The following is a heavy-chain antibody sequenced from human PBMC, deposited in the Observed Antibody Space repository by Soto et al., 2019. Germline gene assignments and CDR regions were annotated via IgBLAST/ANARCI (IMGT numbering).Heavy chain of an antibody. Sequence: GGSLRLSCAACGFTFSNAWMSWVRQAPGKGLEWVGRIKSKTDGGTTDYAAPVKGRFTISRDDSKNTQYLQMNSLKTEDTAVYYCTTDPVRITLVRGVTRRSQYYFGYCPQRTLDTVSS. CDR3: TTDPVRITLVRGVTRRSQYYFGY. D-gene: IGHD3-10*01. CDR2: IKSKTDGGTT. J-gene: IGHJ4*02. V-gene: IGHV3-15*01. CDR1: GFTFSNAW.